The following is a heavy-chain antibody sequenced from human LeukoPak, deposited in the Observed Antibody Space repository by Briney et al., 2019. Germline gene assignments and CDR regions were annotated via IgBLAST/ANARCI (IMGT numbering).Heavy chain of an antibody. D-gene: IGHD2/OR15-2a*01. Sequence: GASVKVSCKASGYTFTSYDINWVRQATGQGLEWMGWMNPNSGNTGYAQKFQGRVTMTRNTSISTAYMELSSLRSEDTAVYYCARGLRLLRVRYMDVWGKGTTVTVSS. CDR3: ARGLRLLRVRYMDV. CDR2: MNPNSGNT. V-gene: IGHV1-8*01. J-gene: IGHJ6*03. CDR1: GYTFTSYD.